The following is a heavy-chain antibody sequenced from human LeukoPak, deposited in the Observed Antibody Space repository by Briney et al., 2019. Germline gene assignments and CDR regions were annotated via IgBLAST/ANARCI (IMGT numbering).Heavy chain of an antibody. V-gene: IGHV3-21*01. CDR2: ISSSSSYI. Sequence: TGGSLRLSCAASGFTFSSYSMNWVRQAPGKGLEWVSSISSSSSYIYYADSVKGRFTISRDNAKNSLYLQMNSLRAEDTAVYYCARGLAGGNHVFDIWGQGTMVTVSS. CDR3: ARGLAGGNHVFDI. J-gene: IGHJ3*02. CDR1: GFTFSSYS. D-gene: IGHD4-23*01.